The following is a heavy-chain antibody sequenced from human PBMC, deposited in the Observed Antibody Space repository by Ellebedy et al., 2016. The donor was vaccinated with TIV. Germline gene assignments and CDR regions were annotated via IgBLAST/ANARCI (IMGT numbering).Heavy chain of an antibody. V-gene: IGHV1-2*02. J-gene: IGHJ4*02. CDR3: ARGVLMAGRGPFDY. Sequence: AASVKVSCKASVYTFTAYYIHWMGQAPGEGLEWLGWIIPSSVGTNYAPKSQGRVAMTRDTSVSTAYMELTNLRFDDTAIYNCARGVLMAGRGPFDYWGQGALVTVSS. D-gene: IGHD3-10*01. CDR1: VYTFTAYY. CDR2: IIPSSVGT.